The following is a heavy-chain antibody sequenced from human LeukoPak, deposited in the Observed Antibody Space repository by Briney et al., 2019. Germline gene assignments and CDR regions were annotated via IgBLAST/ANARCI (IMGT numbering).Heavy chain of an antibody. Sequence: SETLSLTCAVYGGSFSGYYWSWIRQPPGKGLEWIGEINHSGSTNYNPSLKSRVTISVDTSKNQFSLKLSSVTAADTAVYYCARAHITAPHFDYWGQGTLVTVSS. D-gene: IGHD3-3*01. CDR3: ARAHITAPHFDY. J-gene: IGHJ4*02. CDR2: INHSGST. CDR1: GGSFSGYY. V-gene: IGHV4-34*01.